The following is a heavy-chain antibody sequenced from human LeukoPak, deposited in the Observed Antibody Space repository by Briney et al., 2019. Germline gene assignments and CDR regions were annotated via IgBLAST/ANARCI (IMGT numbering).Heavy chain of an antibody. Sequence: GGSLRLSCAASGFTFSGYAMHWVRQAPGKGLEWVAVISYDGSEKYYGDSVKGRFTISRDNSKNTLYLQMNSLRAEDTAVFYCARSPLSGVFDYWDQGTLVTVSS. CDR3: ARSPLSGVFDY. CDR1: GFTFSGYA. J-gene: IGHJ4*02. D-gene: IGHD3-10*01. V-gene: IGHV3-30-3*01. CDR2: ISYDGSEK.